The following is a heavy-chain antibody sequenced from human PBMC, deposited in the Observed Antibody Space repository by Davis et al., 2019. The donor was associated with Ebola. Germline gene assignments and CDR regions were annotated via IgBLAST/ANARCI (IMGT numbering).Heavy chain of an antibody. CDR2: IIPISNTA. Sequence: SVKVSCKASGGTFSSYAISWVRQAPGQGLEWMGGIIPISNTANYAQKFQGRVTITADKSTSTAYMELSSLRDEDTAVYFCARERYCGADCFLAYFDYWGQGTLVTVSS. V-gene: IGHV1-69*06. J-gene: IGHJ4*02. CDR1: GGTFSSYA. D-gene: IGHD2-21*01. CDR3: ARERYCGADCFLAYFDY.